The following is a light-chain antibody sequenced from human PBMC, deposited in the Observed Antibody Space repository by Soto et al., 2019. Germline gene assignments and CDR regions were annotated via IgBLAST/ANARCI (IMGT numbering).Light chain of an antibody. CDR1: QSVGGN. Sequence: TVLTQSPVTLSLSPGERATLSCRASQSVGGNVAWYQQKPGQAPKLLISGASSRAPGIPDRFSGSGSGADFTLSISRLEPEDFALYYCQHYAAAPITFGQGTRWDI. CDR2: GAS. J-gene: IGKJ5*01. V-gene: IGKV3-20*01. CDR3: QHYAAAPIT.